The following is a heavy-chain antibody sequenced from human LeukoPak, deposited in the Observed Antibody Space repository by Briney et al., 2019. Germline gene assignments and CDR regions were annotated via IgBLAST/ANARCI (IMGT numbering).Heavy chain of an antibody. CDR1: GYTFTGYY. J-gene: IGHJ4*02. Sequence: ASVKVSFKASGYTFTGYYMHWVRQAPGQGLEWMGWINPNSGGTNYAQKFQGRVTMAEDTSTDTAYMELSSLRSEDTAVYYCATGTGEWLFIMDYWGQGTLVTVSS. CDR2: INPNSGGT. D-gene: IGHD3-3*01. V-gene: IGHV1-2*02. CDR3: ATGTGEWLFIMDY.